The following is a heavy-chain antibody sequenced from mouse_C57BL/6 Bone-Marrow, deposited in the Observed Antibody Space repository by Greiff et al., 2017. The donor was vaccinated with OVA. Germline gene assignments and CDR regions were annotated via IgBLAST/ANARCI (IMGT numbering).Heavy chain of an antibody. CDR1: GFTFSDYY. Sequence: DVMLVESGGGLVQPGGSLKLSCAASGFTFSDYYMYWVRQTPEKRLEWVAYISNGGGSTYYPDTVKGRFTISRDNAKNTLYLQMSRLKSEDTAMYYCARRVYGNWYFDVWGTGTTVTVSS. J-gene: IGHJ1*03. CDR3: ARRVYGNWYFDV. V-gene: IGHV5-12*01. D-gene: IGHD2-1*01. CDR2: ISNGGGST.